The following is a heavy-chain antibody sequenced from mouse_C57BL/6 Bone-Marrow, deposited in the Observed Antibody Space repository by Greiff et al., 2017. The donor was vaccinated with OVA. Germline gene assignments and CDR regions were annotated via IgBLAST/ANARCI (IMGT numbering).Heavy chain of an antibody. CDR3: TRDETHYGSSYFDY. D-gene: IGHD1-1*01. Sequence: EVQLVESGEGLVKPGGSLKLSCAASGFTFSSYAMSWVRQTPEKRLEWVAYISSGGDYIYYADTVKGRFTISRDNARNTLYLQMSSLKSEDTALYYCTRDETHYGSSYFDYWGQGTTLTVSS. V-gene: IGHV5-9-1*02. CDR2: ISSGGDYI. J-gene: IGHJ2*01. CDR1: GFTFSSYA.